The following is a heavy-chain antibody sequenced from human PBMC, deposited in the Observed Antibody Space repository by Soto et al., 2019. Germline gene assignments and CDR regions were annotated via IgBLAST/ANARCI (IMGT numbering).Heavy chain of an antibody. CDR1: GFSFNSYA. D-gene: IGHD5-12*01. CDR2: ISARGGSS. J-gene: IGHJ4*02. V-gene: IGHV3-23*01. Sequence: EVHLLESGGGLVQPGGSLRLSCAASGFSFNSYAIVWVRQAPGKGLEWVSVISARGGSSYFADSVKGRFTISRDNSKNVLSLEMNSLRAEDTAIYFCTKGSIEYSASVDNWGQGTLVLVSS. CDR3: TKGSIEYSASVDN.